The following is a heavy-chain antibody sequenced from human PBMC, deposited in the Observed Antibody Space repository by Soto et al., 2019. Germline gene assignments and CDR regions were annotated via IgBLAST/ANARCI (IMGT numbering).Heavy chain of an antibody. J-gene: IGHJ5*02. D-gene: IGHD3-22*01. CDR1: GFTCISYT. CDR3: ARGTTLYYGPGSAP. V-gene: IGHV3-30-3*01. CDR2: ISYDGSNI. Sequence: VGSLRLSCAASGFTCISYTSHWVLQAPGRGLDWVALISYDGSNIYYADSVKGRFTISRDNSKNTLYLEMNSLRAEDTALFYCARGTTLYYGPGSAPWGHRTLVTVSS.